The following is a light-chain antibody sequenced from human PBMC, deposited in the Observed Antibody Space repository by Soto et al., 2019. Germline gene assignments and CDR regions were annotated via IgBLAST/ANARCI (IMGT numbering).Light chain of an antibody. Sequence: EIVLTQSPATLSLSPGERATLSCRASQSVSSYLAWYQQKPGQAPRLLIYGASYRATGIPDRFSGSGSGTDFSLTISRLEPEDFAVYYCQQYGSSPQTFGQGTKVDIK. J-gene: IGKJ1*01. CDR3: QQYGSSPQT. CDR2: GAS. CDR1: QSVSSY. V-gene: IGKV3-20*01.